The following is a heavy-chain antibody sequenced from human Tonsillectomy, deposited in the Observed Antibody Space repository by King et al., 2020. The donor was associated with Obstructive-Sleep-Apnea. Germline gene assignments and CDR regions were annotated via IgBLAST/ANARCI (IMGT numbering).Heavy chain of an antibody. CDR1: GFTFSNYG. CDR2: IRYDGTEK. J-gene: IGHJ4*02. CDR3: ARDRTERYTSSWYDFDY. Sequence: VQLVESGGGVVQPGGSLRLSCAASGFTFSNYGMQWVRQAPGKGLEWVAFIRYDGTEKNYAESMKGRFPISRDNSKNTVYLQVIGLRAVDTVVYYCARDRTERYTSSWYDFDYWGQGTLVTVSS. V-gene: IGHV3-30*02. D-gene: IGHD6-13*01.